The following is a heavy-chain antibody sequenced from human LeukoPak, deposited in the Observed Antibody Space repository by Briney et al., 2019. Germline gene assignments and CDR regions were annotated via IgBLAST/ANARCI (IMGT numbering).Heavy chain of an antibody. V-gene: IGHV3-23*01. Sequence: GGSLRLSCAASGFTFSSYAMSWVRQAPGKGLEWVSAISGSGGSTYYADSVKGRFTISGDNSKNTLYLQMNSLRAEDTAVYYCAKGAAIVVVPAAIGLDAFDIWGQGTMVTVSS. CDR2: ISGSGGST. D-gene: IGHD2-2*01. CDR1: GFTFSSYA. J-gene: IGHJ3*02. CDR3: AKGAAIVVVPAAIGLDAFDI.